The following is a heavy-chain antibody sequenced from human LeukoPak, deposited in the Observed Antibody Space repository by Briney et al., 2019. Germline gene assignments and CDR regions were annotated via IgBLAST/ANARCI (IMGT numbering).Heavy chain of an antibody. D-gene: IGHD1-26*01. J-gene: IGHJ4*02. V-gene: IGHV3-7*01. CDR2: VKQDGSEK. Sequence: GGSLRLSCAASGFTFSNYWMNWVRQAPGKGLEWVANVKQDGSEKYYVASVKGRFTISRDNAKNSLYLQMSSLRAEDTAVYYCAKGGKWDVTPFDYWGQGTLVTVSS. CDR3: AKGGKWDVTPFDY. CDR1: GFTFSNYW.